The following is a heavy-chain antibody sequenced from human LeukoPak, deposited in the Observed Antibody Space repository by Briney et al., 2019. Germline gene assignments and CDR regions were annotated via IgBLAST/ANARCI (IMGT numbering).Heavy chain of an antibody. Sequence: GGSLRLSCAASGFTFSNYAMHWVRQAPDKGLEWVALISYDGSDKYYTDSVKGRFTTSRDNSKNTLYLQMNSLRAEDTAVYYCTTPGRSGWHPLDYWGQGTLVTVSS. J-gene: IGHJ4*02. D-gene: IGHD6-19*01. CDR1: GFTFSNYA. V-gene: IGHV3-30*03. CDR3: TTPGRSGWHPLDY. CDR2: ISYDGSDK.